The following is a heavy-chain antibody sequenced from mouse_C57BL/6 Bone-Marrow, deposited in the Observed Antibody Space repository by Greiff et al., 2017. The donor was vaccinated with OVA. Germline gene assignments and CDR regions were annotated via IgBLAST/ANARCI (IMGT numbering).Heavy chain of an antibody. CDR2: IWRGGST. CDR1: GFSFTSYG. Sequence: VKLVESGPGLVQPSQSLSITCTVSGFSFTSYGVHWVRQSPGKGLEWLGVIWRGGSTDYNAAFMSRLSITKDNSKSQVFFKMNSLQADDTAIYYCAKNTRLRRGAYFDYWGQGTTLTVSS. V-gene: IGHV2-5*01. J-gene: IGHJ2*01. D-gene: IGHD2-4*01. CDR3: AKNTRLRRGAYFDY.